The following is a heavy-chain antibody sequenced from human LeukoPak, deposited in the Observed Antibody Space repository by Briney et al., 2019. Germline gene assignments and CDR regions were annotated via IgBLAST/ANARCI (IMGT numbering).Heavy chain of an antibody. CDR1: GGTFSSYA. D-gene: IGHD2-2*02. CDR3: ARVRGRYCSSTSCYREFDY. V-gene: IGHV1-69*05. CDR2: IIPIFGTA. J-gene: IGHJ4*02. Sequence: GASVKVSCKASGGTFSSYAISWVRQAPGQGLEWMGGIIPIFGTANYAQKFQGRVTITTDESTSTAHMELSSLRSEDTAVYYCARVRGRYCSSTSCYREFDYWGQGTLVTVSS.